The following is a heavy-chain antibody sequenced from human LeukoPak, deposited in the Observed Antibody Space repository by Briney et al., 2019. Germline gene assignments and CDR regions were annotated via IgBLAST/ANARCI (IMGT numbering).Heavy chain of an antibody. V-gene: IGHV1-46*01. CDR1: GYTFTSYY. Sequence: ASVKVSCKSSGYTFTSYYMHWVRQPPGQGLEWMGIINPSGGSTSYAQKFQGRVTMTRDTSTSTVYMELSSLESEDTAVYYCARVPLAYYYYGMDVWGQGTTVTVSS. J-gene: IGHJ6*02. CDR3: ARVPLAYYYYGMDV. CDR2: INPSGGST.